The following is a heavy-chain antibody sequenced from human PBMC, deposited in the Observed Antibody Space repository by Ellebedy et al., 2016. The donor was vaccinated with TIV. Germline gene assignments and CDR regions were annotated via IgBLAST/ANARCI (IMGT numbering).Heavy chain of an antibody. Sequence: GESLKISXAASGFTFSSYAMSWVRQAPGKGLEWVSAISGSGGSTYYADSVKGRFTISRDNSKNTLYLQMNSLRAEDTAVYYCAKSPYGDYAYFDYWGQGTLVTVSS. V-gene: IGHV3-23*01. D-gene: IGHD4-17*01. CDR1: GFTFSSYA. CDR2: ISGSGGST. J-gene: IGHJ4*02. CDR3: AKSPYGDYAYFDY.